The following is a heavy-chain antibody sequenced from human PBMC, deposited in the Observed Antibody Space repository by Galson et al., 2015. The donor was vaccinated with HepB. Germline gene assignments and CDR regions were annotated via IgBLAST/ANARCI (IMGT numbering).Heavy chain of an antibody. CDR3: AKWGYTLEAFDD. D-gene: IGHD5-18*01. J-gene: IGHJ4*02. CDR2: INGRGDST. Sequence: SLRLSCAASGFTFSSFAMSWVRQAPGKGLEWVSTINGRGDSTYYADSVKGRLTISRDNSKNTMSLQMNSLRAEDTAVYYCAKWGYTLEAFDDWGQGILVTVSS. V-gene: IGHV3-23*01. CDR1: GFTFSSFA.